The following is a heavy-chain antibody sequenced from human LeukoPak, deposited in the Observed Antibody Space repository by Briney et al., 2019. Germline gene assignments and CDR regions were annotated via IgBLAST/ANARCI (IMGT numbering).Heavy chain of an antibody. J-gene: IGHJ4*02. V-gene: IGHV3-23*01. CDR2: IKGSGGGT. Sequence: PGESLRLSCAASGFTFSNYGMSWVRQAPGKGLEWVSVIKGSGGGTYYADSVKGRFTISRDNSKNTLYLQMNSLRAEDTAVYYCAKAQIQYGSDQYYFDYWGQGTLVTVSS. D-gene: IGHD3-10*01. CDR3: AKAQIQYGSDQYYFDY. CDR1: GFTFSNYG.